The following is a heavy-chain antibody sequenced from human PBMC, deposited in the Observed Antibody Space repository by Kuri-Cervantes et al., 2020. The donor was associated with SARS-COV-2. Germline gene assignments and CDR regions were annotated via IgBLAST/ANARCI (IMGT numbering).Heavy chain of an antibody. Sequence: ASVKDSCEASGYTFTSSDINWVRQAPGQGLEWMGWMNPNSGNTGYAQKFQGRVTITSNTSKSTAYMELNTLRAEDTAVYYCERVTNVVPAAIGLGYWGQGTLVTVSS. D-gene: IGHD2-2*02. CDR2: MNPNSGNT. V-gene: IGHV1-8*03. J-gene: IGHJ4*02. CDR1: GYTFTSSD. CDR3: ERVTNVVPAAIGLGY.